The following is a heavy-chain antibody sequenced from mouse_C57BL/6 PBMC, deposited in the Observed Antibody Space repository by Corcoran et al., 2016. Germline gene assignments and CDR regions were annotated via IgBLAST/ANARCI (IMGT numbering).Heavy chain of an antibody. CDR1: GYTFTTYG. J-gene: IGHJ1*03. V-gene: IGHV9-3*01. CDR3: ARDYDYDWYFDV. Sequence: QIQLVQSGPELKKPGETVKISCKASGYTFTTYGMSWVKQAPGKGLKWMGWINTYSGVPTYADDFKGRFAFSLETSASTAYLQINNLKNEDTATYFCARDYDYDWYFDVWGTGTTVTVSS. CDR2: INTYSGVP. D-gene: IGHD2-4*01.